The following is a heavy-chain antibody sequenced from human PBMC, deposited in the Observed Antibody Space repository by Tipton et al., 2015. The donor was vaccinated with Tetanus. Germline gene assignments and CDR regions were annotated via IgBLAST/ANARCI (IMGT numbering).Heavy chain of an antibody. J-gene: IGHJ4*02. Sequence: TLSLTCSVSGGSMGSDSWGWIRQPPGKGLEWIGYFSNSGTGNYNPSLKSRVTLSVDMSKGQVSLKLSSVSTADTAVYYCARDNMGSLEYWGQGILVTVPS. V-gene: IGHV4-59*01. CDR2: FSNSGTG. CDR3: ARDNMGSLEY. CDR1: GGSMGSDS.